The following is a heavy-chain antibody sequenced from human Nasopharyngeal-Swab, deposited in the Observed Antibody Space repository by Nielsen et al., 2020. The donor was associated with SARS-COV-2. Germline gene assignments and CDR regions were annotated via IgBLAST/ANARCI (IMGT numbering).Heavy chain of an antibody. CDR2: ISGSGDTT. CDR1: GFTFNSYA. CDR3: AKAPYLRGLDV. J-gene: IGHJ6*02. Sequence: GGSPRLSCAASGFTFNSYAMSWVRQAPGKGLEWVSIISGSGDTTYYADSVKDRFTISRDNSKNTLYLQTNSLRVEDTAVYYCAKAPYLRGLDVWGQGTTVTVSS. D-gene: IGHD2-21*01. V-gene: IGHV3-23*01.